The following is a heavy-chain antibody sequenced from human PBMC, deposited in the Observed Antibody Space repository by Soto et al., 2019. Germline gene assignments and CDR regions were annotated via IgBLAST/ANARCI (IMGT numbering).Heavy chain of an antibody. CDR3: ARENPGVVGYWYFDL. D-gene: IGHD2-15*01. CDR1: GYTFTSYG. CDR2: ISAYNGNT. J-gene: IGHJ2*01. V-gene: IGHV1-18*01. Sequence: ASVKVSCKASGYTFTSYGISWVRQAPGQGLEWMGWISAYNGNTKYTQKFQGRVTMTTDTSTSTAYMELRSLRSDDTAVYYCARENPGVVGYWYFDLWGRGTLVTVSS.